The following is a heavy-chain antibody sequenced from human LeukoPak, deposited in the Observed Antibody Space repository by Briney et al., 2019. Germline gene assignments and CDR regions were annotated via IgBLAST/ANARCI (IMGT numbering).Heavy chain of an antibody. CDR3: ASGGYSSGGVDAFDI. CDR2: IYSGGST. V-gene: IGHV3-53*01. CDR1: GFTFSSNY. Sequence: GGSLRLSCAASGFTFSSNYMSWVRQAPGKGLEWVSVIYSGGSTYYADSVKGRFTISRDNSKNTLYLQMNSLRAEDTAVYYCASGGYSSGGVDAFDIWGQGTMVTVSS. J-gene: IGHJ3*02. D-gene: IGHD6-19*01.